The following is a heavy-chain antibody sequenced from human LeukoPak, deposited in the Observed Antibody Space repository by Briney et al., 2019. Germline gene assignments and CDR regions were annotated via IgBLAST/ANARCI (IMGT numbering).Heavy chain of an antibody. CDR2: INHSGST. V-gene: IGHV4-34*01. CDR3: ARTPATGSIDY. J-gene: IGHJ4*02. CDR1: GGSFSGYY. Sequence: ASETLSLTCAVYGGSFSGYYWSWIRQPPGKGLEWIGEINHSGSTNYNPSLKSRVTISVDTSKNQFSLQLNSVTPEDTAVYYCARTPATGSIDYWGQGTLVTVSS. D-gene: IGHD1-1*01.